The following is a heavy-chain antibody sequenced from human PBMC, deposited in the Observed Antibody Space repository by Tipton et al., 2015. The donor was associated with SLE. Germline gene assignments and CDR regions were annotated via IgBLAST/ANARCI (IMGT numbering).Heavy chain of an antibody. CDR1: GFTFSSYS. CDR3: AKRVGSGWSGADY. CDR2: ISSSSSYI. V-gene: IGHV3-21*01. Sequence: GSLRLSCAASGFTFSSYSMNWVRQAPGKGLEWVSSISSSSSYIYYADSVKGRFTISRDNAKNSLYLQMNSLRAEDTAVYYCAKRVGSGWSGADYWGQGTLVTVSS. D-gene: IGHD6-19*01. J-gene: IGHJ4*02.